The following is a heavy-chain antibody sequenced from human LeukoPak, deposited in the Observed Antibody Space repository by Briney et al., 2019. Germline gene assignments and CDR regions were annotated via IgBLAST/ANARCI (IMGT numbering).Heavy chain of an antibody. Sequence: SETLSLTCAVYGGSFSGYYWSWIRQPPGKGLEWIGEINHSGSTNYNPSLKSRVTISVDTSKNQFSLKLSSVTAADTAVYYCAKPPYCSSTSCYDAFDIWGQGTIVTVSS. CDR2: INHSGST. J-gene: IGHJ3*02. CDR1: GGSFSGYY. V-gene: IGHV4-34*01. D-gene: IGHD2-2*01. CDR3: AKPPYCSSTSCYDAFDI.